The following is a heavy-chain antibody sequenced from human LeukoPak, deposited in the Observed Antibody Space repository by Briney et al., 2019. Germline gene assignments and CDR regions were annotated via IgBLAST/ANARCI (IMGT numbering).Heavy chain of an antibody. CDR3: AREANYYYYYMDV. J-gene: IGHJ6*03. V-gene: IGHV4-4*07. Sequence: SETLSLTCAVYGGSFSGYYWSWIRQPAGKGLEWIGRIYTSGSTNYNSSLKSRVTISVDTSKNQFSLKLSSVTAADTAVYYCAREANYYYYYMDVWGKGTTVIISS. CDR1: GGSFSGYY. CDR2: IYTSGST.